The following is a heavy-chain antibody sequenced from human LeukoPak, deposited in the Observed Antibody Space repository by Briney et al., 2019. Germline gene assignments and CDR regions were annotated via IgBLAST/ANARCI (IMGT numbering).Heavy chain of an antibody. Sequence: PGGSLRLSCAASGFTFSNAWMSWVRQAPGKGLEWVSRIKSKTDGGTTDYAAPVKGRFTISRDDSKNTLYLQMNSLKTEDTAVHYCTTEQLACDYWGQGTLVTVSS. CDR1: GFTFSNAW. J-gene: IGHJ4*02. V-gene: IGHV3-15*01. D-gene: IGHD6-13*01. CDR3: TTEQLACDY. CDR2: IKSKTDGGTT.